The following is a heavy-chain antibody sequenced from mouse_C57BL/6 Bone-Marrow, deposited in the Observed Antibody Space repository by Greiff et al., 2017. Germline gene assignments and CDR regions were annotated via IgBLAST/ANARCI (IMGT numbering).Heavy chain of an antibody. CDR1: GFTFSSYA. V-gene: IGHV5-4*01. CDR2: ISDGGSYT. CDR3: ARHGGLDY. D-gene: IGHD1-1*02. Sequence: EVQVVESGGGLVKPGGSLKLSCAASGFTFSSYAMSWVRQTPEKRLEWVATISDGGSYTYYPDNVKGRFTISRDNAKNTLYLQMSSLKSEDTAMYYCARHGGLDYWGQGTTLTVSS. J-gene: IGHJ2*01.